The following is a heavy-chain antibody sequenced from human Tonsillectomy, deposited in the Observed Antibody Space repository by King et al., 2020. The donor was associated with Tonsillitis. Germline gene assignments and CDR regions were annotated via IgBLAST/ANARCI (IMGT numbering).Heavy chain of an antibody. J-gene: IGHJ6*03. Sequence: VQLVESGGGLVQPGGSLRLSCAASGFTFSSYEMNWVRQAPGKGLEWVSYISSSGFTLYYADSVKGRFTISRYNTKNSLYLQMNSLRAEDTAVYYCARVYNYYYYMDVWGKGTTVTVSS. CDR1: GFTFSSYE. CDR3: ARVYNYYYYMDV. V-gene: IGHV3-48*03. CDR2: ISSSGFTL.